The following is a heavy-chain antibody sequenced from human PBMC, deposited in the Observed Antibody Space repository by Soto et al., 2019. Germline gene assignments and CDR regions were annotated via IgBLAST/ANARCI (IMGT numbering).Heavy chain of an antibody. CDR2: ISYDGSNK. V-gene: IGHV3-30*03. CDR1: GFTFSSYG. CDR3: AREIGYSSTWPSY. Sequence: LGGSLRLSCAASGFTFSSYGMHWVRQAPGKGLEWVAVISYDGSNKYYADSVKGRFTVSRDNSRNTLFLQMNSLRVEDTAVYYCAREIGYSSTWPSYWGQGTLVTVPS. J-gene: IGHJ4*02. D-gene: IGHD6-13*01.